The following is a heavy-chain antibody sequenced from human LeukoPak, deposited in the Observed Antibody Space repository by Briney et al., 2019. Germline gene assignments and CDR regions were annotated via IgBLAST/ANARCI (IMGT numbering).Heavy chain of an antibody. CDR2: IYHSGST. CDR3: ARRTRAGTYYFDY. V-gene: IGHV4-38-2*02. J-gene: IGHJ4*02. D-gene: IGHD6-19*01. CDR1: GYSISSVYY. Sequence: SETLSLTCTVSGYSISSVYYWGWIRQPPGKRLEWIGSIYHSGSTYYNPSLKSRVTISIDTSKNQFSLKLTSVTAADTAVYYCARRTRAGTYYFDYWGQGTLVTVSS.